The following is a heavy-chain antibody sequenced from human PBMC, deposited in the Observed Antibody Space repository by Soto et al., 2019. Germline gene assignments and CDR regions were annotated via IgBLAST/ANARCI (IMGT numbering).Heavy chain of an antibody. CDR1: GYTFTSYD. CDR3: ARTLYGDNVDY. D-gene: IGHD4-17*01. Sequence: QVPLVQSGAEVKKPGASVKVSCKASGYTFTSYDINWVRQATGQGLEWRGWMNPNMGNTGYSQKFQGRVTITRNTSISTAAMELSSLKSEATAVSYCARTLYGDNVDYWGQGTLVTVSS. V-gene: IGHV1-8*01. CDR2: MNPNMGNT. J-gene: IGHJ4*02.